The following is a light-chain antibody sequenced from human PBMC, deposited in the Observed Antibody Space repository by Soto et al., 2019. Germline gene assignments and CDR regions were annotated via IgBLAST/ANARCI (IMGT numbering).Light chain of an antibody. CDR3: QQYGSSPVT. J-gene: IGKJ1*01. Sequence: EIVLTQSPGTLSLSPGERATLSCRASQSVSSSYLAWYQQKPGQAPRLLIYGASSRATGIPDRFSGSGSGTDFTFTIIRLEPEDFTVYYCQQYGSSPVTFGQGTKVEIK. CDR2: GAS. CDR1: QSVSSSY. V-gene: IGKV3-20*01.